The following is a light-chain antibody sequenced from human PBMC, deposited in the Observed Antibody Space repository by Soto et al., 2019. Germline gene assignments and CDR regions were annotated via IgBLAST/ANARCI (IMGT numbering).Light chain of an antibody. J-gene: IGLJ2*01. V-gene: IGLV1-40*01. CDR2: GNS. CDR1: SSNIGAGYD. CDR3: QSYDSSLSAHVV. Sequence: QSVLTQPPSVSGAPGQRVTISCTGSSSNIGAGYDVHWYQQLPGTAPKLLIYGNSNRPSGVPDRFSGSKSGTSASLANTGLQAEDEADYYCQSYDSSLSAHVVFGGGTKVTVL.